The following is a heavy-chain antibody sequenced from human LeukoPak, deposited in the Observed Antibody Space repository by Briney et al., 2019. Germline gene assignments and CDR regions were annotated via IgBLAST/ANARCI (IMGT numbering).Heavy chain of an antibody. J-gene: IGHJ6*02. D-gene: IGHD5-12*01. V-gene: IGHV1-2*02. CDR3: AREIATIVATIGPAYYGMDV. CDR2: INPNSGGT. CDR1: GYTFTGYY. Sequence: ASVTVSCKASGYTFTGYYMHWVRQAPGQGLEWMGWINPNSGGTNYAQKFQGRVTMTRDTSISTAYMKLSRLRSDDTAVYYCAREIATIVATIGPAYYGMDVWGQGTTVTVSS.